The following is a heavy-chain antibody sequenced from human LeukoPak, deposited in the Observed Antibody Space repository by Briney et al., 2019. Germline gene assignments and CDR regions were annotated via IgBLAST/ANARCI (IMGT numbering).Heavy chain of an antibody. Sequence: GGSLRLSCAASGFTFSSYWMSWVRQAPGKGLEWVANIKQDGSEKYYVDSVKGRFTISRDNAKNLLYLQMNSLRAEDTAVYYCASQPYSSSADYWGQGTLVTVPS. D-gene: IGHD6-6*01. CDR2: IKQDGSEK. J-gene: IGHJ4*02. CDR3: ASQPYSSSADY. V-gene: IGHV3-7*01. CDR1: GFTFSSYW.